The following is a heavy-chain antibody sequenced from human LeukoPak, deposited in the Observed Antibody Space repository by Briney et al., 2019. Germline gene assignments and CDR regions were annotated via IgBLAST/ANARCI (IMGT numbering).Heavy chain of an antibody. CDR1: GFTFSSYA. V-gene: IGHV3-23*01. CDR2: ISGSGGST. CDR3: ASGNYGYVDY. J-gene: IGHJ4*02. D-gene: IGHD3-10*01. Sequence: PGGSLRLSCAASGFTFSSYAMSWVRQAPGKGLEWVSAISGSGGSTYYADSVKGRFTISRDNAKNTLYLQMNSLRAEDTAVYYCASGNYGYVDYWGQGTLVTVSS.